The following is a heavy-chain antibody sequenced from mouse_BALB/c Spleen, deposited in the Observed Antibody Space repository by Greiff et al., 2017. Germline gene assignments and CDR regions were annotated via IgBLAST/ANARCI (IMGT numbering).Heavy chain of an antibody. V-gene: IGHV3-2*02. D-gene: IGHD1-1*01. CDR1: GYSITSDYA. J-gene: IGHJ2*01. Sequence: EVQLQESGPGLVKPSQSLSLTCTVTGYSITSDYAWNWIRQFPGNKLEWMGYISYSGSTSYNPSLKSRISITRDTSKNQFFLQLNSVTTEDTATYYCAREITTVVGSFDYWGQGTTLTVSS. CDR2: ISYSGST. CDR3: AREITTVVGSFDY.